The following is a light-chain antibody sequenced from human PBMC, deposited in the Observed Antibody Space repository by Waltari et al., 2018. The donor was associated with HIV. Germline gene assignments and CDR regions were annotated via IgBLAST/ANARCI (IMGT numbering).Light chain of an antibody. CDR3: ATWDSSLSAVV. CDR1: RSNIGNNF. CDR2: ENY. V-gene: IGLV1-51*02. Sequence: QSVLTQPPSVSAAPGQKVTISCSGSRSNIGNNFVSWYQQLPGTAPKLLIDENYGRPAGIPDRFSGSKSGTSATLGITGLQTGDEADYYCATWDSSLSAVVFGGGTKLSVL. J-gene: IGLJ3*02.